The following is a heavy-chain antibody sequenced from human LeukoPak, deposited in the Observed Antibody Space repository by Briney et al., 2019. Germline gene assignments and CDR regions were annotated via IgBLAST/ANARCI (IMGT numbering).Heavy chain of an antibody. D-gene: IGHD1-14*01. J-gene: IGHJ4*02. CDR1: GFTFRNYG. Sequence: PGGSLRLSCAASGFTFRNYGIHWVRQAPGQGLEWLAFIRFDGSSQNYAASVKGRLYISRDNSNNTSSLQMNRLRAEDTSMYYCARGGRGNRYFDYWGQGTLVTVSS. CDR2: IRFDGSSQ. V-gene: IGHV3-30*02. CDR3: ARGGRGNRYFDY.